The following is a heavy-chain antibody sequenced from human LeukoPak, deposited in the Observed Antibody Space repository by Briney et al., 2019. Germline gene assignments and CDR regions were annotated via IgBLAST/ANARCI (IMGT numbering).Heavy chain of an antibody. CDR1: GFTFSSYS. CDR2: IYYSGST. D-gene: IGHD6-6*01. CDR3: ARGALDSSSSDIFDY. J-gene: IGHJ4*02. V-gene: IGHV4-30-4*08. Sequence: LRLSCAASGFTFSSYSMNWVRQPPGKGLEWIGYIYYSGSTYYNPSLKSRVTISVDTSKNQFSLKLSSVTAADTAVYYCARGALDSSSSDIFDYWGQGALVTVSS.